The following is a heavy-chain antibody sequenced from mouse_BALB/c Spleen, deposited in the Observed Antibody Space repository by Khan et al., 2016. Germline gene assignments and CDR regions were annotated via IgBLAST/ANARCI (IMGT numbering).Heavy chain of an antibody. Sequence: QVQLKESGPGLVAPSQSLSITCTVSGCSLTSYDISWIRQPPGKGLEWLGVIWTGGGTNYNSAFMSRLSISKDNSKSQVFLKMNSLQTDDTAIYYCVRYYGSSYAKEYWGQGTSVTVSS. D-gene: IGHD1-1*01. CDR2: IWTGGGT. CDR1: GCSLTSYD. CDR3: VRYYGSSYAKEY. V-gene: IGHV2-9-2*01. J-gene: IGHJ4*01.